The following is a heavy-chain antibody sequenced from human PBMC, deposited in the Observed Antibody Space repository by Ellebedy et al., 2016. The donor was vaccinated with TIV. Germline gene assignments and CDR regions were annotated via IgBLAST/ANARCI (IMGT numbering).Heavy chain of an antibody. Sequence: GGSLRLSCAASGFTFSSYGMHWVRQAPGKGLEWLSFIRYDGTNKYYADSVKGRFTISRDNSKNTLSLQMNSLRAEDTAVYYCAKDASRSGGSCYLYWGQGTLVTVSS. CDR1: GFTFSSYG. D-gene: IGHD2-15*01. V-gene: IGHV3-30*02. J-gene: IGHJ4*02. CDR2: IRYDGTNK. CDR3: AKDASRSGGSCYLY.